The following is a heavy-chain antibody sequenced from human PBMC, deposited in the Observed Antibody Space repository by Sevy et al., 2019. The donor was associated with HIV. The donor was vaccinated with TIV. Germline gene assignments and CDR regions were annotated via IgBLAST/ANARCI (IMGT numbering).Heavy chain of an antibody. CDR3: ARWSISIDY. J-gene: IGHJ4*02. CDR1: GGTFSSYI. CDR2: ITPVLGTT. Sequence: ASVKVSCKASGGTFSSYIVSWVRQAPGQGLEWMGGITPVLGTTNYAHKFQGRVTITADESTSTVYMEMSRLKSEDTAVYYCARWSISIDYWGQGTLVTASS. V-gene: IGHV1-69*13.